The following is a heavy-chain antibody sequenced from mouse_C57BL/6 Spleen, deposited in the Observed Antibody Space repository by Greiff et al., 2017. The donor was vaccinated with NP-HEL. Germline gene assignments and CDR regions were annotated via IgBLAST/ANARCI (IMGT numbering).Heavy chain of an antibody. CDR2: IRNKANGYTT. D-gene: IGHD4-1*02. J-gene: IGHJ2*01. CDR3: ASLNSYYFDY. V-gene: IGHV7-3*01. Sequence: EVKVVESGGGLVQPGGSLSLSCAASGFTFTDYYMSWVRQPPGKALEWLGFIRNKANGYTTEYSASVKGRFTISRDNSQSILYLQMNALRAEDSATYYCASLNSYYFDYWGQGTTLTVSS. CDR1: GFTFTDYY.